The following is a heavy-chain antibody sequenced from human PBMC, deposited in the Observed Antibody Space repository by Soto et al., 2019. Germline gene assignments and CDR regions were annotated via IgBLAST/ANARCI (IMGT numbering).Heavy chain of an antibody. V-gene: IGHV3-74*03. D-gene: IGHD1-26*01. J-gene: IGHJ4*02. CDR2: ISSDGSTS. CDR1: GFTFTTYW. Sequence: EVQLVESGGGLVQPGGSLRLSCAASGFTFTTYWMRWVRQAPGKGLTWVSQISSDGSTSTYADSLKGRFTISRDNAKKTLYLQMNSLTAEDTAVYSCARARGESYPYFDYWGQGALVTVSS. CDR3: ARARGESYPYFDY.